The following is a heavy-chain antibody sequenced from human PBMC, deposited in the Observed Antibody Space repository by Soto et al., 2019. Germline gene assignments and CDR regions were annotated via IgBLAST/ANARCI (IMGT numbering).Heavy chain of an antibody. CDR1: GGSISSYY. CDR3: ARSYRRYCSGGSCYSYYYYYMDV. Sequence: QVQLQESGPGLVKPSETLSLTCTVSGGSISSYYWGWIRQPPGKGLEWIGYIYYSGSTNYNPSLKSRVTISLDTSKNQFSLKLSSVTAADTAVYYCARSYRRYCSGGSCYSYYYYYMDVWGKGTTVTVSS. V-gene: IGHV4-59*01. D-gene: IGHD2-15*01. CDR2: IYYSGST. J-gene: IGHJ6*03.